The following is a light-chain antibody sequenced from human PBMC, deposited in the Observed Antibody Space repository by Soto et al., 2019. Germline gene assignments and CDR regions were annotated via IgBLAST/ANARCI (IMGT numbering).Light chain of an antibody. J-gene: IGKJ2*01. CDR2: DAS. Sequence: ESVLTQSQGTLSLSPGERVTLSCRASQTFGRTYLAWYQQKPGQSPRLLIYDASSRATGIPDRFSGSGSGTDFTLTISRLEPEDFAVYYCQQFCTSPLYTFCQGTKLEIK. V-gene: IGKV3-20*01. CDR3: QQFCTSPLYT. CDR1: QTFGRTY.